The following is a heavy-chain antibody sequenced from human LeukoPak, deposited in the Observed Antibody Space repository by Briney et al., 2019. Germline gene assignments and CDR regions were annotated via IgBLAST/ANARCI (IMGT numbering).Heavy chain of an antibody. CDR2: IWYDGSNK. CDR3: ARACTYDFWSGYLIGRRYYFDY. V-gene: IGHV3-33*01. CDR1: GFTFSSYG. Sequence: PGRSLRLSCAASGFTFSSYGMHWVRQAPGKGLEWVAVIWYDGSNKYYADSVKGRFTISRDNSKNTLYLQMNSLRAEDTAVYYCARACTYDFWSGYLIGRRYYFDYWGQGTLVTVSS. J-gene: IGHJ4*02. D-gene: IGHD3-3*01.